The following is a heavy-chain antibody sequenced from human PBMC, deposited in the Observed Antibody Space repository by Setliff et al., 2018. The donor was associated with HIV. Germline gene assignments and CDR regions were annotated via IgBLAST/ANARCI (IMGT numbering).Heavy chain of an antibody. Sequence: GASVKVSCKASGYTFTTYGISWVRQAPGHGLEWMGWISPNFGRTNYAQNFVGRVTMTVDTSTSRAYMELRSLRSDDTAVYFCARLGSGWSDSYYYAMDIWGQGTTVTVSS. CDR1: GYTFTTYG. CDR2: ISPNFGRT. D-gene: IGHD6-19*01. J-gene: IGHJ6*02. CDR3: ARLGSGWSDSYYYAMDI. V-gene: IGHV1-18*01.